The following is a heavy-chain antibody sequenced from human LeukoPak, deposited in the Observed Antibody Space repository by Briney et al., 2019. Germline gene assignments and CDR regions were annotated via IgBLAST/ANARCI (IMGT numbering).Heavy chain of an antibody. CDR1: GFTFDDYA. CDR2: ISWNSGSI. Sequence: QAGGSLRLSCAASGFTFDDYAMHWVRQAPGKGLEWVSGISWNSGSIEYADSVKGRFTISRDNSKNSLYLQMNSLRAEDTALYYCAKDKVAVADYYFDYWGQGTLVTVSS. CDR3: AKDKVAVADYYFDY. D-gene: IGHD6-19*01. J-gene: IGHJ4*02. V-gene: IGHV3-9*01.